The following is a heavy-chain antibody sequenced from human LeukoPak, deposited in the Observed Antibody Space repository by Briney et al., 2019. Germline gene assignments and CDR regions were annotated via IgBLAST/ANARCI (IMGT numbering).Heavy chain of an antibody. V-gene: IGHV3-23*01. CDR3: AKDKVLGSGYYFDY. Sequence: PGGSLRLSCAASGFTFSSYAMNWVRQAPGKGLEWVSAITGSGGVSTYYADSVKGRFTISRDNSKNTLYLQMNSLRAEDTAVYYCAKDKVLGSGYYFDYWGQGTLVTVSS. J-gene: IGHJ4*02. CDR1: GFTFSSYA. D-gene: IGHD3-10*01. CDR2: ITGSGGVST.